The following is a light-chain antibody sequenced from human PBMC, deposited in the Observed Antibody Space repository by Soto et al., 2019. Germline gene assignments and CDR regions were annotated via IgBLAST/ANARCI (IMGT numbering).Light chain of an antibody. CDR1: SSNIGSNY. Sequence: QSVLTQPPSASGTPGQRVTISCSGSSSNIGSNYVYWYQQLPGTAPKLLIYRNNQRPSGVPDRFSGSKSGTSASLAISGLRSEDEADYHCAAWDDSLSGSDAFGTGTKLTAL. J-gene: IGLJ1*01. CDR3: AAWDDSLSGSDA. CDR2: RNN. V-gene: IGLV1-47*01.